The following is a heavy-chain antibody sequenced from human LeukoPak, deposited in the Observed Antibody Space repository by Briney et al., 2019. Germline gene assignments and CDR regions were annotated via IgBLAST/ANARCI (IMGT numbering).Heavy chain of an antibody. CDR3: ARGGSYSYLYFDY. Sequence: SETLSLTCTASGGSISSYYWSWIRQPPGKGLEWIGYIYYSGSTNYNPSLKSRVTISVDTSKNQFSLKLSSVTAADTAVYYCARGGSYSYLYFDYWGQGTLVTVSS. V-gene: IGHV4-59*01. J-gene: IGHJ4*02. CDR2: IYYSGST. D-gene: IGHD5-18*01. CDR1: GGSISSYY.